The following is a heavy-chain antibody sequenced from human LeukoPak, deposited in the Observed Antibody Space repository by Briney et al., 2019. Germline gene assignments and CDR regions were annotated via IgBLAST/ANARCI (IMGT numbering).Heavy chain of an antibody. CDR3: ARHAVDYYGISAYDQFDY. CDR1: GYSFTTYW. CDR2: IDRSSSYS. V-gene: IGHV5-10-1*01. Sequence: PGESLQISCKGSGYSFTTYWVSWVRQMPGKGLEWMGRIDRSSSYSNISPSFQGHVAISGDKSTSTAYLQWSSLKASDTAMYYCARHAVDYYGISAYDQFDYWGQGTLATVSS. D-gene: IGHD3-22*01. J-gene: IGHJ4*02.